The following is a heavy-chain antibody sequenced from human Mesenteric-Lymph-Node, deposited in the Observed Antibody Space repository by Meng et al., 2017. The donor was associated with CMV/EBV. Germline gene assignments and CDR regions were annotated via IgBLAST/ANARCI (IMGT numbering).Heavy chain of an antibody. Sequence: GGSLRLSCASSGFTFSNYWMTWVRQAPGRGLEWVANIRGSGKYYVDSEKGRFTISRDNAKNSLYLQMNNLRAEDTAVYHCARDYFGSGKYYQPYYYGMDVWGQGTTVTVSS. CDR2: IRGSGK. D-gene: IGHD3-10*01. V-gene: IGHV3-7*01. CDR3: ARDYFGSGKYYQPYYYGMDV. J-gene: IGHJ6*02. CDR1: GFTFSNYW.